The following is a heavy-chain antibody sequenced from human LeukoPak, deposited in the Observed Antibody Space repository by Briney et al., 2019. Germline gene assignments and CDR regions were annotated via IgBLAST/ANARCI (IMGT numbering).Heavy chain of an antibody. V-gene: IGHV4-61*02. CDR3: VRSWDSSGWYVYYYMDV. J-gene: IGHJ6*03. Sequence: SQILSLTCTVSGGSMSSGSYYWSWIRQPAGKGLEWIGRIKTSGTTDYNPSLESRVTILVDTSKNQFSLNLSSVTATDTAVYYCVRSWDSSGWYVYYYMDVWGKGTTVTVSS. CDR2: IKTSGTT. D-gene: IGHD6-19*01. CDR1: GGSMSSGSYY.